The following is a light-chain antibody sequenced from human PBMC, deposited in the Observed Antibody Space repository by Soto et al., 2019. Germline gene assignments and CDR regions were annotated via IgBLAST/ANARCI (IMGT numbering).Light chain of an antibody. CDR3: QQYGSSPLWT. Sequence: EIVLTQSPCTLSLSRGERATLSCSASQSVSSSVLAWYQQKPGQAPRLLIYGASTRATGISDRFSGSGSGTDFTLTISRLEPEDFAVYYCQQYGSSPLWTFGQGTKVDI. CDR2: GAS. V-gene: IGKV3-20*01. CDR1: QSVSSSV. J-gene: IGKJ1*01.